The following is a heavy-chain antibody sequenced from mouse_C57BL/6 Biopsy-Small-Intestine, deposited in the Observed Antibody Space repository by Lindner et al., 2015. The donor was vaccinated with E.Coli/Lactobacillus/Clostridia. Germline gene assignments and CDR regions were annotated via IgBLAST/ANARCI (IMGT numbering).Heavy chain of an antibody. Sequence: VQLQESGPELVKPGASVKMSCKASGYSFTGYYMNWMKQSPEKSLEWIGEINPSTGGTTYNQKFKAKATLTVDKSSSTAYMQLKSLTSEDSAVFYCARSYYDYLDYWGRGTTLTVSS. V-gene: IGHV1-42*01. D-gene: IGHD2-4*01. CDR1: GYSFTGYY. CDR3: ARSYYDYLDY. J-gene: IGHJ2*01. CDR2: INPSTGGT.